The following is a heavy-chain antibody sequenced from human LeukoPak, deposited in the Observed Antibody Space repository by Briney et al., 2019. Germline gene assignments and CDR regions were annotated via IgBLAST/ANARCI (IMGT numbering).Heavy chain of an antibody. CDR2: IIPIFGTA. CDR3: ARDGNWNYRYYAFDI. CDR1: GGTFSSYA. Sequence: SVKVSCKASGGTFSSYAISWVRQAPGQGLERMGGIIPIFGTANYAQKFQGRVTITADESTSTAYMELSSLRSEDTAVYYCARDGNWNYRYYAFDIWGQGTMVTVSS. D-gene: IGHD1-7*01. V-gene: IGHV1-69*13. J-gene: IGHJ3*02.